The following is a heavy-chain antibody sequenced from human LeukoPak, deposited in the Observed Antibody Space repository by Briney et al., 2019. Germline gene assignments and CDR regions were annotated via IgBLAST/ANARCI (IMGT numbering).Heavy chain of an antibody. J-gene: IGHJ4*02. CDR2: IIPIFGTA. CDR3: ALWKYDYVWGSYPQGDY. V-gene: IGHV1-69*05. CDR1: GGTFSSYA. Sequence: SVKVSCKASGGTFSSYAISWVRQAPGQGLEWMGGIIPIFGTANYAQRFQGRVTITTDESTSTAYMELSSLRSEDTAVYYCALWKYDYVWGSYPQGDYWGQGTLVTVSS. D-gene: IGHD3-16*02.